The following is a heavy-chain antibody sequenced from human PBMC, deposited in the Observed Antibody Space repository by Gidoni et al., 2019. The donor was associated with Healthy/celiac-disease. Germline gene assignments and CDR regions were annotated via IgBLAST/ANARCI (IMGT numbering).Heavy chain of an antibody. V-gene: IGHV3-9*01. CDR3: AKDGCTSSASGMDV. D-gene: IGHD3-10*01. CDR2: ISWNSGSI. J-gene: IGHJ6*02. CDR1: VFTFDDYA. Sequence: EVQLVESGGGSVEPGSSLTLSCAASVFTFDDYAMLWVRQAPGKGLEWVSGISWNSGSIGYADSVKVRFTISRDNAKNSLYLQMSRLRAEDTALYYCAKDGCTSSASGMDVWGQGTTVTVSS.